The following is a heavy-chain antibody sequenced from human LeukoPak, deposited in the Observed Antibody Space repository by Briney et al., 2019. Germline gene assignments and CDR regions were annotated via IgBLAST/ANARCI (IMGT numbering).Heavy chain of an antibody. D-gene: IGHD6-19*01. CDR2: IYTSGST. Sequence: PSETLSLTCTVSGGSISSGSYYWSWIRQPAGKGLEWIGRIYTSGSTNYNPSLKSRVTISVDTSKNQFSLKLSSVTAADTAVYYCARVGAVAGPPYFDYWGQGTLVTVSS. J-gene: IGHJ4*02. V-gene: IGHV4-61*02. CDR1: GGSISSGSYY. CDR3: ARVGAVAGPPYFDY.